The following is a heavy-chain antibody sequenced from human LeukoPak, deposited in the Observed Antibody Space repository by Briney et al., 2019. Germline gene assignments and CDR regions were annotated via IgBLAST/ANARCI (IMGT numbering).Heavy chain of an antibody. D-gene: IGHD3-10*01. J-gene: IGHJ3*02. CDR1: GYTFTGYY. CDR3: ARAKRHFYGSGSLDAFDI. V-gene: IGHV1-2*02. CDR2: INPNSGGT. Sequence: ASVKVSCKASGYTFTGYYMHWVRQAPGQGLEWMGWINPNSGGTNYAQKFQGRVTMTRDTSISTAYMELSRLRSDDTAVYYCARAKRHFYGSGSLDAFDIWGQGTMVTVSS.